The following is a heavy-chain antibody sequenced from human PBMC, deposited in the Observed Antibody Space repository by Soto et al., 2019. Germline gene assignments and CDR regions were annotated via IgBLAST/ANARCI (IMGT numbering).Heavy chain of an antibody. J-gene: IGHJ4*02. Sequence: GGSLRLSCAASGFTFSSYGMHWVRQAPGKGLEWVAVIWYDGSNKYYADSVKGRFTISRDNSKNTLYLQMNSLRAEDTAVYYCARDNKDGSGSYYGDYWGQGTLVTVSS. V-gene: IGHV3-33*01. D-gene: IGHD3-10*01. CDR3: ARDNKDGSGSYYGDY. CDR2: IWYDGSNK. CDR1: GFTFSSYG.